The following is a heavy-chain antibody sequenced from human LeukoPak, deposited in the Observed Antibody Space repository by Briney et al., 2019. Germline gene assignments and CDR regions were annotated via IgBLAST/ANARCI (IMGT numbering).Heavy chain of an antibody. CDR3: AKDFRIGYSAHFDY. J-gene: IGHJ4*02. D-gene: IGHD2-21*01. V-gene: IGHV3-23*01. CDR2: ITTSDGNT. Sequence: GGSLRLSCAASGFTFSSYTMSWVRQAPGKGLEWVSTITTSDGNTYYADSVKGRFTISRDNSKNTLYLQMDSLRGEDTAVYYCAKDFRIGYSAHFDYWGQGALVTVSS. CDR1: GFTFSSYT.